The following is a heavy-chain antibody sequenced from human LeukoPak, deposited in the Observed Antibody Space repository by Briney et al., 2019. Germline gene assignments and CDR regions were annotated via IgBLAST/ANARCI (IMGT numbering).Heavy chain of an antibody. V-gene: IGHV3-7*01. D-gene: IGHD3-9*01. CDR3: ARHNDILTGYQTDLPLSYYYGMDV. Sequence: PGGSLRLSCAASGFTFSSYWMSWVRQAPGKGLEWVANIKQDGSEKYYVDSVKGRFTISRDNAKNSLYLQMNSLRAEDTAVYYCARHNDILTGYQTDLPLSYYYGMDVWGQGTTVTVSS. CDR1: GFTFSSYW. CDR2: IKQDGSEK. J-gene: IGHJ6*02.